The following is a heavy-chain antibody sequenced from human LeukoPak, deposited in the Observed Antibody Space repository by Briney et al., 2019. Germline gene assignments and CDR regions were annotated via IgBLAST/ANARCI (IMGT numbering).Heavy chain of an antibody. J-gene: IGHJ4*02. V-gene: IGHV4-39*01. CDR2: ISYSGST. CDR3: ARSVYGSGTYALDY. Sequence: SETLSLTCTVSGGSISSTPYNWAWIRQPPGKGLEWIGSISYSGSTYYKPSLKSRVTISVDTSKNQFSLKLSSVTATDTAVYHCARSVYGSGTYALDYWGQGTLVTVSS. CDR1: GGSISSTPYN. D-gene: IGHD3-10*01.